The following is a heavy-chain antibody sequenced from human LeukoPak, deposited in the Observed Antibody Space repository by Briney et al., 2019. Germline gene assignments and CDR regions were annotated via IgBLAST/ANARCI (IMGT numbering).Heavy chain of an antibody. CDR1: GFTFSSYA. D-gene: IGHD3-9*01. CDR2: ISYDGSNK. V-gene: IGHV3-30-3*02. J-gene: IGHJ4*02. CDR3: AKLLRDFDWSDY. Sequence: HPGRSLRLSCAASGFTFSSYAMHWVRQAPGKGLEWVAVISYDGSNKYYADSVKGRFTISRDNSQNTLYLQMNSLRADDTALYYCAKLLRDFDWSDYWGQGTLVTVSS.